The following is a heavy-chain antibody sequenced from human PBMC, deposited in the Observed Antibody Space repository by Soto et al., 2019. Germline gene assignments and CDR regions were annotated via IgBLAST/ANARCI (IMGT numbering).Heavy chain of an antibody. J-gene: IGHJ5*02. CDR3: AKLILGSRRWYGRVEGFDP. Sequence: GGSLRLSCAASGFTFSSYAMSWVRQAPGKGLEWVSAISGSGGSTYYADSVKGRFTISRDNSKNTLYLQMNSLRAEDTAVYYCAKLILGSRRWYGRVEGFDPWGQGTLVTVSS. CDR1: GFTFSSYA. V-gene: IGHV3-23*01. CDR2: ISGSGGST. D-gene: IGHD6-13*01.